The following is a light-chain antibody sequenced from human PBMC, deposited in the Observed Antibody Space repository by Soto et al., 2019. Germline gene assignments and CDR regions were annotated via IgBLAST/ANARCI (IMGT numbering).Light chain of an antibody. CDR2: DAS. CDR1: QSLNSL. V-gene: IGKV1-5*01. Sequence: DIQMTQSPSTLSASVGDRVTITCRASQSLNSLLAWYQQKPGRAPKLLIYDASTLESGVPSRFSGSGSGTEFTLTISSLKHEDFATYYCQQLKSNLITFGQGTRLEI. J-gene: IGKJ5*01. CDR3: QQLKSNLIT.